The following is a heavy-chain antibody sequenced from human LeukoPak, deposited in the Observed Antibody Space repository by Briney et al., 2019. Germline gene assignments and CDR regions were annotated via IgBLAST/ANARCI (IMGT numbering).Heavy chain of an antibody. Sequence: GGSLRLSCAASGFLFRGYVMTWIRQAPGQGLQWVSTINGGGDSTYYADSVKGRFIISRDNSNNTLFLQIGSLRPEDTAVYYCAKILTRNKGYYFDYWGQGTLVTVSS. J-gene: IGHJ4*02. CDR1: GFLFRGYV. CDR3: AKILTRNKGYYFDY. V-gene: IGHV3-23*01. D-gene: IGHD2/OR15-2a*01. CDR2: INGGGDST.